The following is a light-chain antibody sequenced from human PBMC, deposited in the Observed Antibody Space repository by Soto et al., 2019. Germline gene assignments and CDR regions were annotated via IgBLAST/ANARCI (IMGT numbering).Light chain of an antibody. CDR2: KAS. J-gene: IGKJ1*01. V-gene: IGKV1-5*03. Sequence: DIQMTQSPSTLSASVGDRVTITCRASQSISSWLAWYQQKPGKAPKLLIYKASSLESGVPSRFSGSGSGTEFTLTISSLQPDDFAIYYCQQYNDYSGTFGQGTKVEIK. CDR3: QQYNDYSGT. CDR1: QSISSW.